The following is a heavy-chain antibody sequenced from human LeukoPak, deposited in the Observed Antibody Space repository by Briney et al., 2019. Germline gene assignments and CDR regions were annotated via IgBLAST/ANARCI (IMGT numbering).Heavy chain of an antibody. CDR3: ASWGWGDIEVVPAATDAFDI. Sequence: SETLSLTCTVSGGSISSSSYYWGWIRQPPGKGLEWIGSIYYSGSTYYNPSLKSRVTISVDTSKNQFSLKLSSVTAADTAVYYCASWGWGDIEVVPAATDAFDIWGQGTMVTVSS. J-gene: IGHJ3*02. CDR2: IYYSGST. CDR1: GGSISSSSYY. V-gene: IGHV4-39*01. D-gene: IGHD2-2*01.